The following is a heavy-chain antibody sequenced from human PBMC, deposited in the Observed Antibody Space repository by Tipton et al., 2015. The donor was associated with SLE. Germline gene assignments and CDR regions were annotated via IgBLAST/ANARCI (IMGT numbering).Heavy chain of an antibody. J-gene: IGHJ2*01. CDR3: ARGMLTWRGAIVGVDV. Sequence: TLSLTCSVSGGSISSNYWIWIRQPPGKGLEWIGYISDGGGTNHNPSLKSRVTISVDPAKNQFSLKLTSVTAADTAVYYCARGMLTWRGAIVGVDVWGRGTLVTVSS. V-gene: IGHV4-59*08. CDR2: ISDGGGT. CDR1: GGSISSNY. D-gene: IGHD5/OR15-5a*01.